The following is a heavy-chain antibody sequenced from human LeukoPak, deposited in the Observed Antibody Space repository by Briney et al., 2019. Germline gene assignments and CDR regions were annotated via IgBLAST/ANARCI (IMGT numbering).Heavy chain of an antibody. V-gene: IGHV3-21*01. CDR1: GFTLSGHS. J-gene: IGHJ5*02. D-gene: IGHD3-10*01. Sequence: GGSLRLSCAATGFTLSGHSMNWVRQAPGKGLDWVSSISPTSAYIYYQDSVKGRFTISRDNAKNTLYLQMNSLRAEDTAVYYCARVPVGSFNWFDPWGQGTLVTVSS. CDR3: ARVPVGSFNWFDP. CDR2: ISPTSAYI.